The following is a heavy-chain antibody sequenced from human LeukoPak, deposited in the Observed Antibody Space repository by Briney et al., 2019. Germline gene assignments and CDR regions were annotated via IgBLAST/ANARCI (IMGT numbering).Heavy chain of an antibody. CDR3: ASLGPTAPGYYYYLDA. CDR1: GFAFSTFV. Sequence: PGGSLRLSCAASGFAFSTFVMHWVRLPPGKGLEWVSSIDSSGTSTSYADSVKGRFTISRDNARNSLYLQMNSLRVEDAGVYYCASLGPTAPGYYYYLDAWGKGTTVTISS. D-gene: IGHD5-18*01. CDR2: IDSSGTST. V-gene: IGHV3-21*01. J-gene: IGHJ6*03.